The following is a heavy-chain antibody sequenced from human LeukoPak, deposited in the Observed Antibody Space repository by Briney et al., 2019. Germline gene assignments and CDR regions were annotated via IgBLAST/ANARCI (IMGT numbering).Heavy chain of an antibody. Sequence: GGSLRLSCAASGFTFSNFGMHWVRQAPGKGLEWVSFIRSDGGEKYSGDSVKGRFTISRDNSKNTLYMQMSRLRADDTADYYCAKNSLHYNDNACPLDIWGLGTMVTVSS. CDR2: IRSDGGEK. CDR3: AKNSLHYNDNACPLDI. V-gene: IGHV3-30*02. CDR1: GFTFSNFG. D-gene: IGHD5-24*01. J-gene: IGHJ3*02.